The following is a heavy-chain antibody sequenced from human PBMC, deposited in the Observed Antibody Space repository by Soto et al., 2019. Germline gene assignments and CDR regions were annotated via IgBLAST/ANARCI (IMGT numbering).Heavy chain of an antibody. Sequence: DVHLVESGGGLVQPGGSLRLSCVASGFTFSSYWMSWVRQAPGKGLEWVANIQQDGREKYYVDSVKGRFTISRDNAKNSLYLQMNSLRAEDTAVYYCARDDYGDCSMGDWGQGTLVTVSS. D-gene: IGHD4-17*01. CDR3: ARDDYGDCSMGD. CDR1: GFTFSSYW. CDR2: IQQDGREK. V-gene: IGHV3-7*01. J-gene: IGHJ4*02.